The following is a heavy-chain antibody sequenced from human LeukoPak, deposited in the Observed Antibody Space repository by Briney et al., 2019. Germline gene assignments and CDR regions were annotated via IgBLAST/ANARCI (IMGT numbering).Heavy chain of an antibody. CDR1: GFTFSSYW. V-gene: IGHV3-7*01. J-gene: IGHJ4*02. CDR3: ARDRPGIYYYDSSGYYDY. CDR2: INQDESEK. Sequence: PGGSLRLSCAASGFTFSSYWMNWVRQAPGKGLEWVANINQDESEKYYVDSVKGRFTSSRDNAKNSLYLQMNSLRAEDTAVYYCARDRPGIYYYDSSGYYDYWGQGTLVTVSS. D-gene: IGHD3-22*01.